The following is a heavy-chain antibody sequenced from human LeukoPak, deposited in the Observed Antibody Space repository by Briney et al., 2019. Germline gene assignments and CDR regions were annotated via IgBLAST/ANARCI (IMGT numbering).Heavy chain of an antibody. CDR1: GYTFTGYY. D-gene: IGHD6-13*01. V-gene: IGHV1-2*02. J-gene: IGHJ4*02. CDR2: INPNRGGT. CDR3: ARFGGSSWYWDY. Sequence: ASVKVSCKASGYTFTGYYMHWVRQAPGQGLEWMGWINPNRGGTNYAQKFQGRVTMTRDTSISTAYMELSRLRSDDTAVYYCARFGGSSWYWDYWGQGTLVTVSS.